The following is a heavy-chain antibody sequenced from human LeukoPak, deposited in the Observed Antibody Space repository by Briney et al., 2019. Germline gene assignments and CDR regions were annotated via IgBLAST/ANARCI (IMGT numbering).Heavy chain of an antibody. CDR2: ISANSDDI. V-gene: IGHV3-9*01. Sequence: GGSLRLSCVGSGFNFDEYAMHWVRQPPGKGLEWVSSISANSDDIGYADSVKGRFTISRDSAKKSLYLHMNSLRVKDTALYYCAKDRYCTSSSCPIDYWGQGTLVTVSS. CDR3: AKDRYCTSSSCPIDY. D-gene: IGHD2-8*01. J-gene: IGHJ4*02. CDR1: GFNFDEYA.